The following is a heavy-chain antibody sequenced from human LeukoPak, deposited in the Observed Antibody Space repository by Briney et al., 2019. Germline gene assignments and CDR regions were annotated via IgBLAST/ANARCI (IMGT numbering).Heavy chain of an antibody. CDR2: IYYSGST. D-gene: IGHD1-14*01. Sequence: SETLSLTCTVSGGSISTTSYYWDWIRQAPGKGLEWIGSIYYSGSTDYNPSLKSRITISVDTFRNQFSLRLTSMTAADTAVYYCARRAVYEGFDYWGQGTLVTVSS. J-gene: IGHJ4*02. CDR1: GGSISTTSYY. CDR3: ARRAVYEGFDY. V-gene: IGHV4-39*01.